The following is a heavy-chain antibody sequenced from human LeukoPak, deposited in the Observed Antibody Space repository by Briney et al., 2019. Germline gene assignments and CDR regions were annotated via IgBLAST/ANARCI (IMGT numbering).Heavy chain of an antibody. CDR2: ISGSGGST. J-gene: IGHJ4*02. CDR3: AKASSPAYSSSWYFDY. CDR1: GFTFSSYA. Sequence: GSLRLSCAASGFTFSSYAMSWVRQAPGKGLEWVSAISGSGGSTYYTDSVKGRFTISRDNSKNTLYLQMNSLRAEDTAVYYCAKASSPAYSSSWYFDYWGQGTLVTVSS. V-gene: IGHV3-23*01. D-gene: IGHD6-13*01.